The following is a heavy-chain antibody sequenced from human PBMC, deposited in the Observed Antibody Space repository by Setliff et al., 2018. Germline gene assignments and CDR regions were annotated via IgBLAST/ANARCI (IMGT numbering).Heavy chain of an antibody. CDR1: GGSFSDYY. J-gene: IGHJ4*02. V-gene: IGHV4-34*01. CDR3: ARGGTFRYFDF. Sequence: PSETLSLTCGASGGSFSDYYWTWIRQTPGKGLEWIGEINHSGSTKCNPSLKSRVTISVDTPKNQFSLKLRSVTAADTAVYYCARGGTFRYFDFWGQGAPVTVSS. CDR2: INHSGST.